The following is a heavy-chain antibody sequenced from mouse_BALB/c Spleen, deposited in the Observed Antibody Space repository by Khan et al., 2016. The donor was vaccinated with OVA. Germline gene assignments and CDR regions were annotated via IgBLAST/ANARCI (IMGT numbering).Heavy chain of an antibody. V-gene: IGHV2-2*02. J-gene: IGHJ3*01. CDR2: IWSGGST. CDR1: GFSLTTYG. Sequence: VQLQQSGPGLVQPSQSLSITCTVSGFSLTTYGVHWVRQSPGKGLEWLGVIWSGGSTDYNAAFISRLSISKDNSKSQVFFKMNSLQASDTAIYYCARNYDYDEGRAYWGQGTLVTVSA. D-gene: IGHD2-4*01. CDR3: ARNYDYDEGRAY.